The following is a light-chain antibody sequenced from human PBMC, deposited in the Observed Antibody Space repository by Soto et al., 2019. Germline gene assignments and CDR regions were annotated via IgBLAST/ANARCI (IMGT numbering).Light chain of an antibody. CDR1: QSIGVW. CDR2: DTX. J-gene: IGKJ5*01. V-gene: IGKV1-5*01. Sequence: DIHMTQSPGTLAASIGDRVTIPXRASQSIGVWLAWYQQDPVXXPKIXXXDTXSLRSVVPSRFSGSGFGKDFTLKISSIQPEDFATYYCQQNYRRLTGTFGQGTRLEIK. CDR3: QQNYRRLTGT.